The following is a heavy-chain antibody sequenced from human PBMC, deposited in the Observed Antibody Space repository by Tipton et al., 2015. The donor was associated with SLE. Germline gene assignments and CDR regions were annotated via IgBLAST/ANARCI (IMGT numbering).Heavy chain of an antibody. Sequence: QVQLVQSGAEVKKPGASVKVSCKASGYTFTGYYMHWVRQAPGQGLEWMGRINPNSGGTNYAQKFQGRVTMTRDTSISTAYMGLSRLRSDDTAVYYCARLDPGTICAFDIWGQGTMVTVSS. V-gene: IGHV1-2*06. J-gene: IGHJ3*02. CDR2: INPNSGGT. D-gene: IGHD1-26*01. CDR3: ARLDPGTICAFDI. CDR1: GYTFTGYY.